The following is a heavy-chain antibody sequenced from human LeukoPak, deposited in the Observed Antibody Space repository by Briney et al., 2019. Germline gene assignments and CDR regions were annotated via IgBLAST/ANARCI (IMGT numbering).Heavy chain of an antibody. CDR1: GFTFDDYT. CDR2: ISWDGGST. Sequence: GGSLRLSCAASGFTFDDYTMHWVRQAPGKGLEWVSLISWDGGSTYYADSVKGRFTISRDNSKNSLYLQMNSLRTEDTALYYCAKGSAAKVVYYYDSSGPGYFDYWGQGTLVTVSS. V-gene: IGHV3-43*01. J-gene: IGHJ4*02. CDR3: AKGSAAKVVYYYDSSGPGYFDY. D-gene: IGHD3-22*01.